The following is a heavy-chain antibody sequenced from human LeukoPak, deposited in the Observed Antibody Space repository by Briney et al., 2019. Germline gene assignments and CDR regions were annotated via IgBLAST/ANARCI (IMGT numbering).Heavy chain of an antibody. Sequence: PSETLSLTCAVYGGSFSGYYWSWIRQPPGKGLEWIGEINHSGSTNYNPSLKSRVTISVDTSKNQFSLKLSSVTAADTAVYYCARVGYYYDSSGYPGYFDYWGQGTLVTVSS. CDR3: ARVGYYYDSSGYPGYFDY. D-gene: IGHD3-22*01. J-gene: IGHJ4*02. CDR1: GGSFSGYY. CDR2: INHSGST. V-gene: IGHV4-34*01.